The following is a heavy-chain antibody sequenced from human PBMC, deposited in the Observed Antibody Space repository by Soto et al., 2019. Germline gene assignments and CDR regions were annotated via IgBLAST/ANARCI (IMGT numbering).Heavy chain of an antibody. J-gene: IGHJ3*02. CDR2: IKSKTDGGTT. Sequence: GGSLRLSCAASGFTFSNAWMSWVRQAPGKGLEWVGRIKSKTDGGTTDYAAHVKGRFTISRDDSKNTLYLQMNSLKTEDTAVYYCTTSHYDFWSGYYDAFDIWGQGTMVTVSS. CDR1: GFTFSNAW. V-gene: IGHV3-15*01. CDR3: TTSHYDFWSGYYDAFDI. D-gene: IGHD3-3*01.